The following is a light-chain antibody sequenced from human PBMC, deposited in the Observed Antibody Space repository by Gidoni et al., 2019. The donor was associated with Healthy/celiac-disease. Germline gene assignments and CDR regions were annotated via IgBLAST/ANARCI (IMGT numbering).Light chain of an antibody. CDR2: SAS. CDR3: LQADSFPLT. V-gene: IGKV1-12*01. Sequence: DIQLTQSPSSVSVSVGDSVTISCRASQSIGVWVAWYQQRPGNASNLLIYSASILHRGVPARFSGAGSGTHFTLTISSLQPEDVGTYFCLQADSFPLTFGQGTRLEI. J-gene: IGKJ5*01. CDR1: QSIGVW.